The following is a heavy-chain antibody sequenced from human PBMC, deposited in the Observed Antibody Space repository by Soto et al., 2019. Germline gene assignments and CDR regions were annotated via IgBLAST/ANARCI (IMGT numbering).Heavy chain of an antibody. J-gene: IGHJ6*02. CDR2: ISYDGSKE. D-gene: IGHD6-19*01. Sequence: QEQLAESGGGVVQPGNSLRLSCASSGFNFSTYGMHWVRQVPGHGPEWVAVISYDGSKETYADSVKGRFTISRDNSKNTLYLQMNSLRVEDTALYYCAKEGRHWLIYYYYGMDVWGQGTSVTVSS. V-gene: IGHV3-30*18. CDR3: AKEGRHWLIYYYYGMDV. CDR1: GFNFSTYG.